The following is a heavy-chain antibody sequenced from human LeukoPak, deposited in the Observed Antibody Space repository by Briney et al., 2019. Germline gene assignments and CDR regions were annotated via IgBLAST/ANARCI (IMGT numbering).Heavy chain of an antibody. J-gene: IGHJ5*02. D-gene: IGHD4-23*01. CDR2: MNPNSGNT. V-gene: IGHV1-8*01. CDR3: ARMDYGGNDVNWFDP. Sequence: ASVKVSCKASGYTFTSYGINWARQATGQGLEWMGWMNPNSGNTGYAQKFQGRVTMTRNTSISTAYTELSSLRSDDTAVYYCARMDYGGNDVNWFDPWGQGTLVTVSS. CDR1: GYTFTSYG.